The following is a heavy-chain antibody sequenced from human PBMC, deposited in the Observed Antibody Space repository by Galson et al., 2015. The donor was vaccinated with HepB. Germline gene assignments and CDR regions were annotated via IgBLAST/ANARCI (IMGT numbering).Heavy chain of an antibody. Sequence: SLRLSCAASGVTIPSYSMNWVRKAPGKGLEWLAYISAGSTTIYYADSVKGRFTIPRDNAKNFLYPHMNSLRGEDTAVYYCARNPSSYDYYNMDVWGHGTTVTVSS. V-gene: IGHV3-48*01. CDR3: ARNPSSYDYYNMDV. CDR1: GVTIPSYS. J-gene: IGHJ6*02. CDR2: ISAGSTTI.